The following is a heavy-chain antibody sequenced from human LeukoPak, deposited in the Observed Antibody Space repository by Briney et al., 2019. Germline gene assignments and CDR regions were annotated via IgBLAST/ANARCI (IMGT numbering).Heavy chain of an antibody. V-gene: IGHV3-21*01. J-gene: IGHJ4*02. Sequence: PGGSLRLSCAASGFTFSSYEMNWVRQAPGKGLEWVSSISSSSSYIYYADSVKGRFTISRDNAKNSLYLQMNSLRAEDTAVYYCASSGLLPFDYWGQGTLVTVSS. CDR3: ASSGLLPFDY. CDR2: ISSSSSYI. D-gene: IGHD2-15*01. CDR1: GFTFSSYE.